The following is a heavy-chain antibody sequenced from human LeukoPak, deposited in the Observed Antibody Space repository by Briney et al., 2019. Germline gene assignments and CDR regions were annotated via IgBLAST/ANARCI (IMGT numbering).Heavy chain of an antibody. D-gene: IGHD3-22*01. V-gene: IGHV3-74*03. J-gene: IGHJ4*02. CDR2: INRDGSTT. CDR1: GFTFSSYW. Sequence: GGPLRLSCAASGFTFSSYWMHWVRQAPGKGLVWVSRINRDGSTTTYADSVKGRFTVSRDNAKNTLNLQMNSLRAEDTAVYYCARGGDYYDSSGYFWRPAEIDYWGQGTLVTVSS. CDR3: ARGGDYYDSSGYFWRPAEIDY.